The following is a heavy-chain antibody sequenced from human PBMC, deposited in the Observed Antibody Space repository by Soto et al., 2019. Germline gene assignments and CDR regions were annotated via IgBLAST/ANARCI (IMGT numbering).Heavy chain of an antibody. J-gene: IGHJ6*02. CDR3: ASWLKGPDIGNYYYGMDV. CDR1: GGAFSDYA. V-gene: IGHV1-69*12. CDR2: IMPIFRAP. Sequence: QVQLVQSGAEVKKPGSSVKVSCKASGGAFSDYAFSWVRQAPGQGLEWLGGIMPIFRAPDYAQKFQGRVTIIADEFTRTAYMEMNSLRSEDTAVYYCASWLKGPDIGNYYYGMDVWGQGTKVTVS. D-gene: IGHD2-15*01.